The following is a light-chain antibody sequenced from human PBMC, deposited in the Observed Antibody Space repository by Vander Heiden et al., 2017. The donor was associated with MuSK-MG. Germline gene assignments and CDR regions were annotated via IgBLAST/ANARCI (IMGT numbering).Light chain of an antibody. CDR1: QSVNSNY. CDR3: QQYGSSPMYT. V-gene: IGKV3-20*01. Sequence: ELVLTQSPGTLSLSPGERATLSCRASQSVNSNYLAWYQQKPGQAPRLLIYGASSRASGIPDRFSGSGSGTDFTLTISRLEPEDFAVYSCQQYGSSPMYTFGQGTKLEIK. CDR2: GAS. J-gene: IGKJ2*01.